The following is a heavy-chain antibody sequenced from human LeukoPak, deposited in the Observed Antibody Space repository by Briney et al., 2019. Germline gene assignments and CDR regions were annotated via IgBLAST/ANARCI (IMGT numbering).Heavy chain of an antibody. CDR2: IKQDGSDK. CDR3: ACRRWKTSAVDY. V-gene: IGHV3-7*01. D-gene: IGHD4-23*01. Sequence: GGSLRLSCAASGFTFSSYWMSWVRQAPGKGLEWVANIKQDGSDKYYVDSVKGRFTISRDNAKNSLYLQMNSLRAEDTAVYFCACRRWKTSAVDYWGQGTLVTVFS. J-gene: IGHJ4*02. CDR1: GFTFSSYW.